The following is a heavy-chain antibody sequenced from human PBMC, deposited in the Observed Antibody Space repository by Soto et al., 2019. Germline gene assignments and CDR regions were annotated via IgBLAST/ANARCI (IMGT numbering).Heavy chain of an antibody. J-gene: IGHJ3*02. CDR2: IIPILGIA. CDR3: AVLVRCPVSWGVAFDI. D-gene: IGHD3-10*01. CDR1: GGTFSSST. Sequence: ASVKVSCKDSGGTFSSSTISCVRQAPGQGLEWMGRIIPILGIANYAQKFQGRVTITADKSTSTAYMELSSLRSEDTAVYYCAVLVRCPVSWGVAFDIRAQRTMVTVS. V-gene: IGHV1-69*02.